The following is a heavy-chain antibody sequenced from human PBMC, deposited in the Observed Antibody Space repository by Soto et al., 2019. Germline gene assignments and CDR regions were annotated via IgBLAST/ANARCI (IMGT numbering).Heavy chain of an antibody. CDR2: IVVGSGNT. Sequence: QMQLVQSGPEVKKPGTSVKVSCKASGFTFTSSAVQWVRQARGQRLEWIGWIVVGSGNTNYAQKFQERVTITRDMSTSTAYMELSSLRSEDTAVYYCAAGSDSSGYYYEYAFDIWGQGTMVTVSS. V-gene: IGHV1-58*01. CDR3: AAGSDSSGYYYEYAFDI. D-gene: IGHD3-22*01. CDR1: GFTFTSSA. J-gene: IGHJ3*02.